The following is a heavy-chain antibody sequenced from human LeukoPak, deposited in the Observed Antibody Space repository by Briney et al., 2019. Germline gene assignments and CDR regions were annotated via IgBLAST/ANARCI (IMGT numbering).Heavy chain of an antibody. J-gene: IGHJ6*02. CDR2: VYSSGST. D-gene: IGHD5-24*01. CDR1: GGSISSSY. V-gene: IGHV4-4*07. CDR3: AAYNPLYYGMDV. Sequence: SETLSLTCTVSGGSISSSYWSWIRQPAGKGLEWIGRVYSSGSTNYNPSLKSRVTMSVDTSKNHFSLKLSSVTAADTAVYYCAAYNPLYYGMDVWGQGTTVTVS.